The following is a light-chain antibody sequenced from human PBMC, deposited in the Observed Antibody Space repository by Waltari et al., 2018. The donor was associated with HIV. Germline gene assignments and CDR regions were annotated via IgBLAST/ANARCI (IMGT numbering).Light chain of an antibody. CDR1: QSVSSSY. Sequence: EIVLTQSPGTLSLSPGERATLSCRASQSVSSSYLAWYQQKPGQAPRLLSYGASSRATGIPDSFSVSGSGTDFTLTISRLEPEDFAVYYCQQYGARAYTFGQGTKLEIK. CDR3: QQYGARAYT. V-gene: IGKV3-20*01. J-gene: IGKJ2*01. CDR2: GAS.